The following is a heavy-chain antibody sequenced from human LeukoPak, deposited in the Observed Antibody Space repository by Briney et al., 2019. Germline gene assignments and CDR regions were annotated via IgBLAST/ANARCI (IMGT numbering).Heavy chain of an antibody. D-gene: IGHD3-10*01. CDR2: IYHSGST. CDR3: ARFDSSGDWFDP. V-gene: IGHV4-4*02. CDR1: GGSISSSNW. J-gene: IGHJ5*02. Sequence: SETLSLTCAVSGGSISSSNWWSWVRQPPGKGLEWIGEIYHSGSTNYNPSLKSRVAISVDKSRNQFSLKLSSVTAADTAVYYCARFDSSGDWFDPWGQGTLVTVSS.